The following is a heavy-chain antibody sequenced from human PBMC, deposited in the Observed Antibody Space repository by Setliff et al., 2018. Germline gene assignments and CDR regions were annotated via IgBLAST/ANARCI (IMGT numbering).Heavy chain of an antibody. CDR2: IYHSGNT. Sequence: LSLTCTVSGGSISSGDHYWSWIRQHPGKGLEWIGYIYHSGNTYYNPSLKSRVTISVDTSKNQFSLKLSSVTAADTAVYYCARDKPEGYNFWSGYLGGGLMDVWGQGTTVTVSS. V-gene: IGHV4-31*03. CDR1: GGSISSGDHY. D-gene: IGHD3-3*01. CDR3: ARDKPEGYNFWSGYLGGGLMDV. J-gene: IGHJ6*02.